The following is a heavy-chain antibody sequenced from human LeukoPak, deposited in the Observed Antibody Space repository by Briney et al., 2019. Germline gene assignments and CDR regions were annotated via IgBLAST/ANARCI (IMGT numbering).Heavy chain of an antibody. J-gene: IGHJ6*02. Sequence: SVKVSCKASGGTCSSYAISWVRQAPGQGLEWMGRIIPILGIANYAQKFQGRVTITADKSTSTAYMELSSLRSEDTAVYYCARDEKGNGMDVWGQGTTVTVSS. CDR1: GGTCSSYA. CDR3: ARDEKGNGMDV. V-gene: IGHV1-69*04. CDR2: IIPILGIA.